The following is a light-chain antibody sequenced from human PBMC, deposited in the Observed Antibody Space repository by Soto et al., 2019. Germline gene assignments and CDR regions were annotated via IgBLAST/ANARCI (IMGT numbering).Light chain of an antibody. J-gene: IGLJ2*01. V-gene: IGLV2-8*01. CDR2: DVT. CDR3: MSYAGSHNLML. CDR1: TSDHSGYYF. Sequence: QSALTHPPSASGSPGHSVTISCTGTTSDHSGYYFVSWYQQHPGRAPKLILFDVTRRPSGVPERFTGSMSGNTASLTVSGLQAEDEAYYYCMSYAGSHNLMLLGEGTKVTVL.